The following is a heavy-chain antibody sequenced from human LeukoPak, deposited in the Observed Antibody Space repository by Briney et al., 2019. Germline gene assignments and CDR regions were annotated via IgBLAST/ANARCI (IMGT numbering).Heavy chain of an antibody. Sequence: SVNVSFTDSGGTFIRYAISWVGQAPGQGGGRVGGIIPIFCTANYAQKFQGRVTITTDESTSTAYMELSSLRSEDTAVYYCARGGQQLLQYYFDYWGQGTLVIVSS. CDR3: ARGGQQLLQYYFDY. CDR2: IIPIFCTA. V-gene: IGHV1-69*05. CDR1: GGTFIRYA. D-gene: IGHD6-13*01. J-gene: IGHJ4*02.